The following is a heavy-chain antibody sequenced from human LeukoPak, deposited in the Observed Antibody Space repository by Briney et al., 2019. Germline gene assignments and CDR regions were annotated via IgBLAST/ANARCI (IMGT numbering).Heavy chain of an antibody. J-gene: IGHJ4*02. CDR1: GGSISSGGYS. V-gene: IGHV4-30-2*01. Sequence: SQTLSLTCAVSGGSISSGGYSWSWIRQPPGKGLEWIGYIYHSGSTYYNPSLKSRVTISVDRSKNQFSLKLSSVTAADTAVYYCARAGHSGGSYWGQGTLVTVSS. D-gene: IGHD2-15*01. CDR3: ARAGHSGGSY. CDR2: IYHSGST.